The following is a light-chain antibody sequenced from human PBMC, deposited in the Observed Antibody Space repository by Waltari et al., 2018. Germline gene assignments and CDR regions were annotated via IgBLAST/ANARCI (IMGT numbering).Light chain of an antibody. V-gene: IGKV2-30*01. CDR1: QSIVYSDGNIY. CDR2: KVS. CDR3: MQGTHWPYT. Sequence: DVVMTQSPLSLPVTLGQPAPISCRSSQSIVYSDGNIYLNWFQQRPGQSPRRLVNKVSTRDSGVPDRFSGSGSGTDFTLKISRVEAEDVGVYYCMQGTHWPYTFGQGTKLEIK. J-gene: IGKJ2*01.